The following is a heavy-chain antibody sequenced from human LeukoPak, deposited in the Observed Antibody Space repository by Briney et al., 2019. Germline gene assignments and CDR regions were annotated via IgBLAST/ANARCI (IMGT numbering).Heavy chain of an antibody. Sequence: SETLSLTCTVSGGSISSSSYYWGWIRQPPGKGLEWIGSIYYSGSTYHNPSLKSRVTISVDTSKNQFSLKLSSVTAADTAVYYCARYNGQQLARDYWGQGTLVTVSS. D-gene: IGHD6-13*01. V-gene: IGHV4-39*01. J-gene: IGHJ4*02. CDR3: ARYNGQQLARDY. CDR1: GGSISSSSYY. CDR2: IYYSGST.